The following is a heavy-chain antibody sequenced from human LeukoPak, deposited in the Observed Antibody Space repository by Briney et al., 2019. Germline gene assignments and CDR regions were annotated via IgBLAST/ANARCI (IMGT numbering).Heavy chain of an antibody. J-gene: IGHJ6*02. CDR1: GFTFSSYG. CDR2: IWYDGSNK. V-gene: IGHV3-33*01. CDR3: ARARPAADYYYYGMDV. D-gene: IGHD6-25*01. Sequence: PGGSLRLSCAASGFTFSSYGMHWVRQAPGKGLEWVAVIWYDGSNKYYADSVKGRFTISRDNSKNTLYLQMNSLRAEDTAVYYCARARPAADYYYYGMDVWGQGTTVTVSS.